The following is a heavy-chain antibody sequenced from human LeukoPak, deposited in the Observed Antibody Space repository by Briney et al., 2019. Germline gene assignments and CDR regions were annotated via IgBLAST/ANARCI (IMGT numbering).Heavy chain of an antibody. V-gene: IGHV3-48*04. J-gene: IGHJ4*02. CDR2: IDSGGSAI. CDR1: GFMFTTYN. D-gene: IGHD3-22*01. Sequence: GGSLRLSCAASGFMFTTYNMNCFRQAPGKGLEWVSYIDSGGSAISYADSVKGRFSISRDNAGNSLHLRMNNLRVEDTALYYCATDSYYFDRSGYSGDYWGQGTLVSVSS. CDR3: ATDSYYFDRSGYSGDY.